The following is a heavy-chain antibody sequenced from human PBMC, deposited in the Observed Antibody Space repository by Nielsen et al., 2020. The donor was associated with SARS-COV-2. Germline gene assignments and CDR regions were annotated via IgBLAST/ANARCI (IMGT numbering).Heavy chain of an antibody. CDR2: IIHILGVP. Sequence: SVKVSCKASGGTSNTYAITWVRQAPGQGLEWMGRIIHILGVPRYAQKFQGRVTISADKSTSTAYMELSSLTSEDTAVYYCARGDMAREGDADYWGQGTLVTVSS. J-gene: IGHJ4*02. CDR1: GGTSNTYA. D-gene: IGHD5-24*01. CDR3: ARGDMAREGDADY. V-gene: IGHV1-69*04.